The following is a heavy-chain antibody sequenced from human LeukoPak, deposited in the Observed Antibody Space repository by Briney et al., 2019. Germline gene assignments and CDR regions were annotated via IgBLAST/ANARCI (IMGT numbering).Heavy chain of an antibody. V-gene: IGHV4-59*08. Sequence: PSETLFLTCGVSGGSIYSHYWGWIRQPPGKGLEWIGDIYYKGNTNYNPSLKSRVTISLDASKNHLSLTLTSVVAADTAIYYCMRRDTGWNYSDYWGQGILVTVSS. J-gene: IGHJ4*02. CDR3: MRRDTGWNYSDY. CDR1: GGSIYSHY. CDR2: IYYKGNT. D-gene: IGHD6-19*01.